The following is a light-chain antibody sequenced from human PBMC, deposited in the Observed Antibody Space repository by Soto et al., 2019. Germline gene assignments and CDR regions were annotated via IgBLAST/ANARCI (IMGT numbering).Light chain of an antibody. CDR2: EVN. CDR3: SSYAGSNWYV. CDR1: NSDVGGYNY. Sequence: QSALTQPPSASGSPGQSVTISSTGTNSDVGGYNYVSWYQQYPGKAPKLIIYEVNERPSGVPDRFSGSKSGNTASLTVSGLQTADEADYYCSSYAGSNWYVFGTGTKVTVL. J-gene: IGLJ1*01. V-gene: IGLV2-8*01.